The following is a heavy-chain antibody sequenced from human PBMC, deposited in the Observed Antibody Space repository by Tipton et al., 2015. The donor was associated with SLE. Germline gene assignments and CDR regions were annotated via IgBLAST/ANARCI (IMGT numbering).Heavy chain of an antibody. CDR1: GFTFSAYA. CDR3: ARDGGELLWFRESRYYFDY. Sequence: GSLRLSCTASGFTFSAYAMHWVRQTPGKGLEYVSAISSDGITTYYANSVKGRFTISRDNSKNTLYLQMGSLRGEDMAVYYCARDGGELLWFRESRYYFDYWGQGTLVTVSS. V-gene: IGHV3-64*01. CDR2: ISSDGITT. D-gene: IGHD3-10*01. J-gene: IGHJ4*02.